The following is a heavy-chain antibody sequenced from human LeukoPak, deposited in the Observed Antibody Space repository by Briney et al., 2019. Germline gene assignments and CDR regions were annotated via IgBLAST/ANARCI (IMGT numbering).Heavy chain of an antibody. CDR2: IYYSGST. D-gene: IGHD2-2*01. J-gene: IGHJ5*02. CDR3: ARVGDIVVVPAAMPAWFDP. V-gene: IGHV4-59*01. Sequence: TSETLSLTCTVSGGSISSYYWSWIRQPPGKGLEWIGYIYYSGSTNYNPSLKSRVTISVDTSKNQFSLKLSSVTAADTAVYYCARVGDIVVVPAAMPAWFDPWGQGTLVTVSS. CDR1: GGSISSYY.